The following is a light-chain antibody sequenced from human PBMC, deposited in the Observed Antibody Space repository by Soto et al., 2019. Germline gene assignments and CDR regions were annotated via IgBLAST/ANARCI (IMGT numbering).Light chain of an antibody. CDR3: SSYTSSTDYV. Sequence: QSVLTQPASVSGSPGQSITISCTGTSSDVGTYNYVSWYQQHPGKAPKLIIYEVSNRPSGVSNRFSGSKSGNTASLTISGLQAEDEAEYYCSSYTSSTDYVFGTGTKVTVL. V-gene: IGLV2-14*01. J-gene: IGLJ1*01. CDR2: EVS. CDR1: SSDVGTYNY.